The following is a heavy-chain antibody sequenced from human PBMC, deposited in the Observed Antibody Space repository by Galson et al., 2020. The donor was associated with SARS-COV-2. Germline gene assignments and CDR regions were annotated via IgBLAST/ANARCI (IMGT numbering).Heavy chain of an antibody. V-gene: IGHV4-30-4*01. Sequence: ETSETLSLTCTVSGGSISSGDYYWSWIRQPPGKGLEWIGYIYYSGSTYYNPSLKSPVTISVDTSKNQFSLKLSSVTAADTAVYYCARDRKEYYDYVWGSYRRAYWYFDLWGRGTLVTVSS. CDR3: ARDRKEYYDYVWGSYRRAYWYFDL. J-gene: IGHJ2*01. D-gene: IGHD3-16*02. CDR2: IYYSGST. CDR1: GGSISSGDYY.